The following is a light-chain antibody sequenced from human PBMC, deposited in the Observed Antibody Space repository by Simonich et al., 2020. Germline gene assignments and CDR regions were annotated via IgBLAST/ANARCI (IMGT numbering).Light chain of an antibody. J-gene: IGKJ1*01. CDR2: AAA. Sequence: DIQMTQSPSSVSASVGDRVTITCRVSQGISSWLALYQQKPGKAPKLLSYAAASLQSGVPSRFSGSGSGTDFTLTISSLQPEDFATYYCQQANSFPWTFGQGTKVEIK. CDR1: QGISSW. CDR3: QQANSFPWT. V-gene: IGKV1-12*01.